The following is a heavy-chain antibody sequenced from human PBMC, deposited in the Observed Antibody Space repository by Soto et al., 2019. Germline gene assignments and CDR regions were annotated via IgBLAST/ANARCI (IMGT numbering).Heavy chain of an antibody. CDR1: GASITTRSDAW. J-gene: IGHJ4*02. D-gene: IGHD1-26*01. V-gene: IGHV4-4*02. CDR3: AKMVGATLVDY. Sequence: QVQLQESGPGLVKPSGTLSLTCTVSGASITTRSDAWWSWVRQPPGKGLEWIGEIYHSGSTNYNPSLKSRVTMSVDKSKHQFSLRLSSVTAADTAVYYCAKMVGATLVDYWGLGTLVTVSS. CDR2: IYHSGST.